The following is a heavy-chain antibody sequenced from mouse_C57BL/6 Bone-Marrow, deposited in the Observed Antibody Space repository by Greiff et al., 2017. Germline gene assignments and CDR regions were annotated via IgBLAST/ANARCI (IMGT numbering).Heavy chain of an antibody. CDR3: ARQLRLGGAMDY. CDR2: INPNNGGT. CDR1: GYTFTDYN. Sequence: VQLQQSGPELVKPGASVKIPCKASGYTFTDYNMDWVKQGHGNSLEWIGDINPNNGGTIYNQKFKGTATLTVDKSSSTAYMELRSLTSEDTAVYYCARQLRLGGAMDYWGQGTSVTVSS. V-gene: IGHV1-18*01. J-gene: IGHJ4*01. D-gene: IGHD3-2*02.